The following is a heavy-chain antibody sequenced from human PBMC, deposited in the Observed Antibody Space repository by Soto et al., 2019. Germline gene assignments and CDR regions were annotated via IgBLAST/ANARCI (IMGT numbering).Heavy chain of an antibody. J-gene: IGHJ4*02. D-gene: IGHD6-19*01. CDR1: GFTFSSYA. CDR3: AKVGSGWYGINFWYYFDY. CDR2: ISGSGGST. Sequence: GGSMRLSCAASGFTFSSYAMSWVRQAPGKEQEKVSAISGSGGSTYYADSVKGRFTISRDNSKNTLYLQMNSLRAEDTAVYYCAKVGSGWYGINFWYYFDYWGQGTLVTVSS. V-gene: IGHV3-23*01.